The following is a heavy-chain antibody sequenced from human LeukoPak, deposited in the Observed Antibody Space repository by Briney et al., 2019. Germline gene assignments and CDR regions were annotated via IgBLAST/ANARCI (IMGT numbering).Heavy chain of an antibody. Sequence: GGSLRLSCAASGSTFSSYEMNWVRQAPGKGLEWVSYISSSGSTMYYADSVKGRFTISRDNAKNSLYLQMNGLRPEDTAVYFCAKDWGNKFASGSSYLDSWGQGTLVTVSS. D-gene: IGHD3-10*01. V-gene: IGHV3-48*03. CDR1: GSTFSSYE. CDR3: AKDWGNKFASGSSYLDS. J-gene: IGHJ4*02. CDR2: ISSSGSTM.